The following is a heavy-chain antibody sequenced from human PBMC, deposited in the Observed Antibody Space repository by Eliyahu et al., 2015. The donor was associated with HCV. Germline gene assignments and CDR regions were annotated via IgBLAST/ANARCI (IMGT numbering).Heavy chain of an antibody. CDR3: AVVPAAVGSFYNWFDP. V-gene: IGHV4-34*02. D-gene: IGHD2-2*01. Sequence: QMPQEPWGAGLLKPSETLSLSCTVHGGPXSAXSWSWIRQPPGEGLEWVGEITHSGSTNFNPSLKGRVTISMDRSKNQFSLMLRSVSAADTAVYFCAVVPAAVGSFYNWFDPWGQGTLVIVSS. J-gene: IGHJ5*02. CDR1: GGPXSAXS. CDR2: ITHSGST.